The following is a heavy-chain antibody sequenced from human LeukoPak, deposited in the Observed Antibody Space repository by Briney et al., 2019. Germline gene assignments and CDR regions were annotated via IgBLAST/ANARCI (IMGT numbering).Heavy chain of an antibody. CDR3: AKASVRVVYFDY. CDR2: IYSGGST. J-gene: IGHJ4*02. V-gene: IGHV3-53*01. Sequence: GGSLRLSCAASGFTVSSNYMSWVRQAPGKGLEWVSVIYSGGSTYYADSVKGRFTISRDNSKNTLYLQMNSLRAEDTAVYYCAKASVRVVYFDYWGQGTLVTVSS. CDR1: GFTVSSNY. D-gene: IGHD2-15*01.